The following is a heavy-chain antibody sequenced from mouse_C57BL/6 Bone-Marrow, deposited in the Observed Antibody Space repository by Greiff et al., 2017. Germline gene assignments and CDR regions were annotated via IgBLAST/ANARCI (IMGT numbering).Heavy chain of an antibody. D-gene: IGHD2-3*01. CDR1: EYEFPSHD. Sequence: DVHLVESGGGLVQPGESLKLSCESNEYEFPSHDMPWVRKTPEKRLELVAAINSDGGSTYYPDTMERRFIISRDNTKKTLYLQMSSLRSEDTALYYCARQDGYYNYYAMDYWGQGTSVTVSS. CDR2: INSDGGST. V-gene: IGHV5-2*01. CDR3: ARQDGYYNYYAMDY. J-gene: IGHJ4*01.